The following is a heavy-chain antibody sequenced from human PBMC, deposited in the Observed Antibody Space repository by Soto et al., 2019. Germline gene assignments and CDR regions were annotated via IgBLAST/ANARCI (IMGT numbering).Heavy chain of an antibody. CDR3: ASHNSYYCDYSAYYDS. J-gene: IGHJ5*01. V-gene: IGHV4-4*01. CDR1: GAPISTGNW. D-gene: IGHD3-22*01. CDR2: IYHGGNT. Sequence: QVHLQESGPGLVQSSGTLSLTCGVSGAPISTGNWWTWVRQPRGKGLEWIGEIYHGGNTNYRQSLKSRVTISVNKAKNQFPMMLCAVTAADTAVYCCASHNSYYCDYSAYYDSWGQGALVTVSS.